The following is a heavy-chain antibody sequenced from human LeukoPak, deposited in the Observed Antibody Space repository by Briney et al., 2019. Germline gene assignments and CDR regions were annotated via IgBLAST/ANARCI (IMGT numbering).Heavy chain of an antibody. Sequence: SETLSLTCTVSGGSISSGDYYWSWIRQPPGKGLEWIGYIYYSGSTYYNPSLKSRVTISVDTSKNQFSLKLSSVTAADTAVYYCARDPDRGWFDPWGQGTLVTVSS. CDR2: IYYSGST. CDR1: GGSISSGDYY. V-gene: IGHV4-30-4*01. CDR3: ARDPDRGWFDP. J-gene: IGHJ5*02.